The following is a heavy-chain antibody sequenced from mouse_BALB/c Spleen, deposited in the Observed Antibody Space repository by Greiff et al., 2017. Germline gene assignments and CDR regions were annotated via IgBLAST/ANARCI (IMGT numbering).Heavy chain of an antibody. Sequence: EVHLVESGGGLVKPGGSLKLSCAASGFTFSSYTMSWVRQTPEKRLEWVATISSGGSYTYYPDSVKGRFTISRDNAKNTLYLQMSSLKSEDTAMYYCTRDGRDYEGNMDYWGQGTSVTVSS. J-gene: IGHJ4*01. V-gene: IGHV5-6-4*01. D-gene: IGHD2-4*01. CDR1: GFTFSSYT. CDR2: ISSGGSYT. CDR3: TRDGRDYEGNMDY.